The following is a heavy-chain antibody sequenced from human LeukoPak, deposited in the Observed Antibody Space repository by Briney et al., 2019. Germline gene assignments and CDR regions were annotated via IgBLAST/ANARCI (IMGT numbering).Heavy chain of an antibody. V-gene: IGHV3-23*01. CDR3: AKDHIGRSGSYSVFDY. D-gene: IGHD1-26*01. CDR1: GFTFSSYA. J-gene: IGHJ4*02. Sequence: GGSLRLSCAASGFTFSSYAMSWVRQAPGKGLEWVSAISGSGGSTYYADSVKGRFTISRDNSKNTLYLQMNSLRAEDTAVYYCAKDHIGRSGSYSVFDYWGQGTLVTVSS. CDR2: ISGSGGST.